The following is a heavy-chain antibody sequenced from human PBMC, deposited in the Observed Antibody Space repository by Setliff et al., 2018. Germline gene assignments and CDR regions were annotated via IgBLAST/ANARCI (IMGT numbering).Heavy chain of an antibody. V-gene: IGHV4-34*01. Sequence: SETLSLTCAASGGTFTYYYWTWIRQSPAKGLEWIGEITHTGTTGSTKYNPSLKGRVTMSIDTSKNQFSLMVTSVTAADTAVYYCARGRNVASRLLDSWGQGTQVTVSS. CDR2: ITHTGTTGST. CDR1: GGTFTYYY. D-gene: IGHD6-6*01. CDR3: ARGRNVASRLLDS. J-gene: IGHJ4*02.